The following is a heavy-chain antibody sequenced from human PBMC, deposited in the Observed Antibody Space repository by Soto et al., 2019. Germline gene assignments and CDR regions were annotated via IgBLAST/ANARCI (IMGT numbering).Heavy chain of an antibody. CDR1: GGSISSYY. CDR2: IYYSGST. D-gene: IGHD5-12*01. J-gene: IGHJ3*02. CDR3: AREYSGYVASRHDAFDI. V-gene: IGHV4-59*01. Sequence: SETLSLTCTVSGGSISSYYWSWIRQPPGKGLEWIGYIYYSGSTNYNPSLKSRVTISVDTSKNQFSLKLSSVTAADTAVYYCAREYSGYVASRHDAFDIWGQGTMVTVSS.